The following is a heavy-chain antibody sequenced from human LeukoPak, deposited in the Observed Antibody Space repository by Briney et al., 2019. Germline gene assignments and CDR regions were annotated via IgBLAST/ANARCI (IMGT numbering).Heavy chain of an antibody. CDR1: GYTFTGYY. V-gene: IGHV1-2*02. D-gene: IGHD1-26*01. Sequence: GASVKVSCKASGYTFTGYYMHWVRQAPGQGLEWMGWINPNSGGTNYAQKFQGRVTMSRDTSISTAYMELSRLRSDDTAVYYCARNRVGATHWDAFDIWGQGTMVTVPS. J-gene: IGHJ3*02. CDR3: ARNRVGATHWDAFDI. CDR2: INPNSGGT.